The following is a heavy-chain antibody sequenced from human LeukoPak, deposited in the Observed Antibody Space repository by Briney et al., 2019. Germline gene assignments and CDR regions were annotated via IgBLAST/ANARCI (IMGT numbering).Heavy chain of an antibody. CDR1: GRSISSYY. Sequence: SETLSPTCSVSGRSISSYYGSCIRQPPGKGLEWIGYIYTSGSTNYNPSLKSRVTISVDTSKNQFSLKLSSVTAADTAVYYCARQKGSHGYSYGYGYYYYYYMDVWGKGTTVTVSS. D-gene: IGHD5-18*01. CDR2: IYTSGST. CDR3: ARQKGSHGYSYGYGYYYYYYMDV. V-gene: IGHV4-4*09. J-gene: IGHJ6*03.